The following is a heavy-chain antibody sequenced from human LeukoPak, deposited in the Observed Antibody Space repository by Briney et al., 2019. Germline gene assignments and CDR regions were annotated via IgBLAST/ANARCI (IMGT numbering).Heavy chain of an antibody. D-gene: IGHD4-17*01. J-gene: IGHJ4*02. CDR3: ATAVTNTRFDY. CDR1: GFTASSNY. CDR2: IYSGGST. Sequence: PRGSLRLSPAASGFTASSNYMSCVRHAPRKGLEWVCVIYSGGSTYYAVSVKGRFTISRENSKNTLYLKMNSLRAEDTAVYYCATAVTNTRFDYWGQGSLVTVSS. V-gene: IGHV3-53*01.